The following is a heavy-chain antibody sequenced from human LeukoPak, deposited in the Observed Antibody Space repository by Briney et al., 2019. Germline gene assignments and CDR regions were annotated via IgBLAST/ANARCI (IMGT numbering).Heavy chain of an antibody. V-gene: IGHV1-2*02. CDR3: ARVGVTMVRGVFDI. Sequence: ASVKVSCKASGYTFTGYYMHWVRQAPGQGLEWMGWINPNSGGTNYAQKFQGRVTMTRDTSISTAYMELSRLRSDDAAVYYCARVGVTMVRGVFDIWGQGTMVTVSS. D-gene: IGHD3-10*01. CDR1: GYTFTGYY. J-gene: IGHJ3*02. CDR2: INPNSGGT.